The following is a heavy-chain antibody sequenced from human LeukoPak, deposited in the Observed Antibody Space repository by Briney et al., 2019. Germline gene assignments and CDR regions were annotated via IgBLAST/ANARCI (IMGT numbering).Heavy chain of an antibody. J-gene: IGHJ6*02. V-gene: IGHV4-59*01. D-gene: IGHD2-2*01. Sequence: SETLSLTCTVSGGSISSYYWSWIRQPPGKGLEWIGYIYYSGSTNYNPSLKSRVTISVDTSKNQFSLKLSSVTAADTVVYYCARDRYCSSTSCRIRGYYGMDVWGQGTTVTVSS. CDR2: IYYSGST. CDR1: GGSISSYY. CDR3: ARDRYCSSTSCRIRGYYGMDV.